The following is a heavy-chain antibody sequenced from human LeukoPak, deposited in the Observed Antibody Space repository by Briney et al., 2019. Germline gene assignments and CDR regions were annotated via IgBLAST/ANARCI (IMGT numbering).Heavy chain of an antibody. CDR2: VSHSGSS. CDR3: ARGIFYGGRNQYIWLDL. J-gene: IGHJ5*02. Sequence: SETLSLTCAVYGGPFRGFFWSWIRQAPGKGLEWIGEVSHSGSSNYNPSLTSRINISLDTSKSQFSLRLTSVTAADTAVYYCARGIFYGGRNQYIWLDLWGQGTLVTVSS. D-gene: IGHD4-23*01. CDR1: GGPFRGFF. V-gene: IGHV4-34*01.